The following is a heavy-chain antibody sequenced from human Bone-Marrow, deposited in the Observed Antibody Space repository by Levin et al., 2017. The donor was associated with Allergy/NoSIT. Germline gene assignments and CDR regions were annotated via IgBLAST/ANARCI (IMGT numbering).Heavy chain of an antibody. CDR2: MNPNSGNT. CDR3: ARVLGGYCSGGSCYSFHSWFDP. CDR1: GYTFTSYD. Sequence: ASVKVSCKASGYTFTSYDINWVRQATGQGLEWTGWMNPNSGNTGYAQKFQGRVTMTRNTSISTAYMELSSLRSEDTAVYYCARVLGGYCSGGSCYSFHSWFDPWGQGTLVTVSS. V-gene: IGHV1-8*01. J-gene: IGHJ5*02. D-gene: IGHD2-15*01.